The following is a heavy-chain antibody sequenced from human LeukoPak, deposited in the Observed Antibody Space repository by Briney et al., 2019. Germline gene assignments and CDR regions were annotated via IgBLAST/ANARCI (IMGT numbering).Heavy chain of an antibody. CDR3: ARDRGDADVGYYFDY. D-gene: IGHD3-10*01. CDR2: ISPSGGST. Sequence: ASVKVSCKASGYTFTSYYMHWVRQAPGQGLEWMGIISPSGGSTSYAQKFQGRVTMTRDTSTSTVYMELSSLRSEDTAVYYCARDRGDADVGYYFDYWGQGTLVTVSS. CDR1: GYTFTSYY. J-gene: IGHJ4*02. V-gene: IGHV1-46*01.